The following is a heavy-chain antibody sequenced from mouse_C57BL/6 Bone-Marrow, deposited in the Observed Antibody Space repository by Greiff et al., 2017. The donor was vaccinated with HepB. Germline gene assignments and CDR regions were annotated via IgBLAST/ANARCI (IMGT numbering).Heavy chain of an antibody. CDR1: GYTFTDYN. J-gene: IGHJ3*01. CDR3: ARLLRYEAWFAY. V-gene: IGHV1-22*01. Sequence: VQLQQSGPELVKPGASVKMSCKASGYTFTDYNMHWVKLSHGKSLEWIGYINPNNGGTSYNQKFKGKATLTVNKSSSTAYMELRSLTSEDSAVYYCARLLRYEAWFAYWGQGTLVTVSA. D-gene: IGHD1-1*01. CDR2: INPNNGGT.